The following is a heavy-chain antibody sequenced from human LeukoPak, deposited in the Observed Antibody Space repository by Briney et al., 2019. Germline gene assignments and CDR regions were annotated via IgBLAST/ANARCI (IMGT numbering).Heavy chain of an antibody. CDR1: GDSISSNKW. CDR2: IYHSGSI. Sequence: SETLSLTCAVSGDSISSNKWWSCIRLPPGKGLEWIGEIYHSGSINYHPSLKSRVTVSLDTSKNQFSLKLSSVTAADTAVYYCVRDPRDGYAFDSWGQGTLVTVSS. J-gene: IGHJ4*02. V-gene: IGHV4-4*02. CDR3: VRDPRDGYAFDS. D-gene: IGHD5-24*01.